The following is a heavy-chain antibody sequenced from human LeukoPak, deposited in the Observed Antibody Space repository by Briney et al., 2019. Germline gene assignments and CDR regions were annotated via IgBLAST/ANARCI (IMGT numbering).Heavy chain of an antibody. CDR3: ARVRGYSYGYLDY. CDR1: GGSFSGYY. J-gene: IGHJ4*02. Sequence: SETLSLTCAVYGGSFSGYYWSWIRQPPGKGLEWMGEINHSGSSNYNPSLKSRVTISVDTSKNQFSLKLSSVTAADTAVYYCARVRGYSYGYLDYWGQGTLVTVSS. CDR2: INHSGSS. D-gene: IGHD5-18*01. V-gene: IGHV4-34*01.